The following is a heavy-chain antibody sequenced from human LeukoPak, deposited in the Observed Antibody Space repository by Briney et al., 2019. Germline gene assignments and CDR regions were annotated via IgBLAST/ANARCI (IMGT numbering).Heavy chain of an antibody. CDR1: SGSVSSSSYY. Sequence: SETLSLTCTVSSGSVSSSSYYWGWIRQPPGKGLEWIGTIYYSGNTFYNPSLKSRVTISVDTSKNQFSLKLSSVTAADTAVYYCARGHSGIPRQGYYYYMDVWGKGTTVTVSS. D-gene: IGHD1-1*01. V-gene: IGHV4-39*01. CDR3: ARGHSGIPRQGYYYYMDV. J-gene: IGHJ6*03. CDR2: IYYSGNT.